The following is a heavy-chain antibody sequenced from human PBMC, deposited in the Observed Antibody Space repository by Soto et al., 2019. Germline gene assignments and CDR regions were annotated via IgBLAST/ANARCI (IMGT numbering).Heavy chain of an antibody. CDR1: GGSFSGYY. V-gene: IGHV4-34*01. D-gene: IGHD3-10*01. J-gene: IGHJ6*02. Sequence: SETLSLTCAVYGGSFSGYYWSWIRQPPGKGLEWIGEINHSGSTNYNPSLKSRVTMSVDTSKNQFSLKLSSVTAADTAVYYCARGPVRGVILYGMDVWGQGTTVTVSS. CDR2: INHSGST. CDR3: ARGPVRGVILYGMDV.